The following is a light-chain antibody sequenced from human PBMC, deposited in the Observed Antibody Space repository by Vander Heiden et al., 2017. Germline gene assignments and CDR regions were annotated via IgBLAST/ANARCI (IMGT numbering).Light chain of an antibody. CDR1: KLGDKY. Sequence: SYELTQPPSVSVSPGQPASITCPGDKLGDKYACWYQHKPGQSPVLVIYQDSKRPSGIPVPFSGSNSGNTATLTISGTQAMDEADYYCQAWDSSTAVFGGGTKLTVL. CDR2: QDS. J-gene: IGLJ3*02. V-gene: IGLV3-1*01. CDR3: QAWDSSTAV.